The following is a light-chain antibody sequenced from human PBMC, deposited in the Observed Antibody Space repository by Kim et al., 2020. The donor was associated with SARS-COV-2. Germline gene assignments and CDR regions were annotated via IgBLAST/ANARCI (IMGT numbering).Light chain of an antibody. CDR3: VSYAGSNNFPYV. CDR1: SSDVGGYNY. Sequence: VTIPCTGTSSDVGGYNYVSWYQQHPGKAPKLMIYEVTKRPSGVPDRFSGSKSGNTASLTVSGLQAEDEADYYCVSYAGSNNFPYVFGTGTKVTVL. CDR2: EVT. J-gene: IGLJ1*01. V-gene: IGLV2-8*01.